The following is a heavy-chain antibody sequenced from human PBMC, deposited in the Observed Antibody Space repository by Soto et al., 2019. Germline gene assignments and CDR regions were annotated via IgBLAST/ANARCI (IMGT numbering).Heavy chain of an antibody. V-gene: IGHV4-34*01. CDR1: GGSFRAYY. CDR2: INHSGGT. Sequence: PENLSLTCAVYGGSFRAYYWSWIRQPPGKGLEWIGEINHSGGTSYNPSLKSRVTISVDTSKSQFSLKLTSVTAADRAVYYCARGIVDTVDSSGLYAYSGQRTPVAVSS. D-gene: IGHD3-22*01. J-gene: IGHJ4*02. CDR3: ARGIVDTVDSSGLYAY.